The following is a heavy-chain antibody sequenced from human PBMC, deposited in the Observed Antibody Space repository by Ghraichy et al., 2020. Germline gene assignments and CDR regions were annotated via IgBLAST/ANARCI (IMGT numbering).Heavy chain of an antibody. CDR3: AMKWELLQNAFDI. CDR2: IRYDGSNK. CDR1: GFTFSSYG. Sequence: GGSLRLSCAASGFTFSSYGMHWVRQAPGKGLEWVAFIRYDGSNKYYADSVKGRFTISRDNSKNTLYLQMNSLRAEDTAVYYCAMKWELLQNAFDIWGQGTMVTVSS. D-gene: IGHD1-26*01. J-gene: IGHJ3*02. V-gene: IGHV3-30*02.